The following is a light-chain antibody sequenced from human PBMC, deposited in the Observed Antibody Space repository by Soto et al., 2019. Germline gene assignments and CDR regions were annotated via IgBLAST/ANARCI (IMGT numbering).Light chain of an antibody. CDR1: SSDVGNYKF. Sequence: QSVLTQPASVSGSPGQSITISCTGISSDVGNYKFVSWYQHHPGKAPKLMIYEGDKRPSGVSDRFSASKSGITASLTISGLQADDEADYYCCSYAHSDTHDYVSGTGTKVTVL. V-gene: IGLV2-23*01. CDR2: EGD. J-gene: IGLJ1*01. CDR3: CSYAHSDTHDYV.